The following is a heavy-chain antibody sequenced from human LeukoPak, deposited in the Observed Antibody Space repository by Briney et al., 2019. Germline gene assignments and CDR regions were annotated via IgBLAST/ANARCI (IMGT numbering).Heavy chain of an antibody. CDR1: GFTFSSYA. V-gene: IGHV3-30-3*01. CDR3: AWPGYCSGGSCSKPDY. J-gene: IGHJ4*02. Sequence: GGSLRLSCAASGFTFSSYAIHWVRQAPGKGLEWVAVISYDGSNKYYADSVKGRFTISRDNSKNTLYLQMNSLRAEDTAVYYCAWPGYCSGGSCSKPDYWGQGTLVTVSS. D-gene: IGHD2-15*01. CDR2: ISYDGSNK.